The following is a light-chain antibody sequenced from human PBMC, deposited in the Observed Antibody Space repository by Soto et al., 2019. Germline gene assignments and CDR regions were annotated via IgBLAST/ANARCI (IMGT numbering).Light chain of an antibody. Sequence: DIQMTQSPSTLSASVGDKVTITCRASQTISFWLAWYQQKPGKAPKLLIYDASSLESGGPSRFRGSGSGTEFTLTISSLQPDDFATYYCQKYHSSPYTFGQGTKLEIQ. CDR3: QKYHSSPYT. CDR2: DAS. J-gene: IGKJ2*01. V-gene: IGKV1-5*01. CDR1: QTISFW.